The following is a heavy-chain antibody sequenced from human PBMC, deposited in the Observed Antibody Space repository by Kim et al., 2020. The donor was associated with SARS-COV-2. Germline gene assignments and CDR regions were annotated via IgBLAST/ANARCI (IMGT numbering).Heavy chain of an antibody. CDR1: GFTFSQYG. CDR3: AAYGGGGRSLY. V-gene: IGHV3-33*07. Sequence: GGSLRLSCAASGFTFSQYGMYWVRQAPGKGLECVAVIWFDGSNEKYPDSVKGRFTISRDNSKSMLDMQMSSLRAEDTATYYCAAYGGGGRSLYWGQGTPVTVSS. D-gene: IGHD4-17*01. CDR2: IWFDGSNE. J-gene: IGHJ4*02.